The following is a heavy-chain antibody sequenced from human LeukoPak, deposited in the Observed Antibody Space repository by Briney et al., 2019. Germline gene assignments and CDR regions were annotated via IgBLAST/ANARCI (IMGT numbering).Heavy chain of an antibody. CDR2: ISKSGST. CDR1: GGSIGSYF. Sequence: PSETLSLTCTVSGGSIGSYFWSWIRQPPGKGLEWIGYISKSGSTNNNPALKSRVTISIDTSKNQFSLKVTSATAADTAVYYCARGALNWFDPWGQGTLVTVSS. J-gene: IGHJ5*02. V-gene: IGHV4-59*01. CDR3: ARGALNWFDP.